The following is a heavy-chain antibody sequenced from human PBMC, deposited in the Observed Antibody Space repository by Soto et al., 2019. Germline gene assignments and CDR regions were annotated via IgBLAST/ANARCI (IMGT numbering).Heavy chain of an antibody. J-gene: IGHJ4*02. CDR1: EFSLSGQY. Sequence: EGQLVESGGGLVQPGGSLRLSCTSSEFSLSGQYLDWVRQAPGQGLEWVGRTVNKDFSYTTEYAAAVKGRFTISRDDSENSLYLQMTSLRIEDTAVYYCVRERYAGFEYWGQGALVTVSS. V-gene: IGHV3-72*01. D-gene: IGHD2-2*01. CDR2: TVNKDFSYTT. CDR3: VRERYAGFEY.